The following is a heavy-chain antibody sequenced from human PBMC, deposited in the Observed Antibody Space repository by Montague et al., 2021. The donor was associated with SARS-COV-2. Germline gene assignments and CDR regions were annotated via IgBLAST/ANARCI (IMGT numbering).Heavy chain of an antibody. CDR2: IYYSGST. CDR3: ARTRGYDPLFDF. J-gene: IGHJ4*02. D-gene: IGHD5-12*01. CDR1: GGSISSSF. V-gene: IGHV4-59*01. Sequence: SETLSLTCTVSGGSISSSFWSWIRQPPGKGLEWIGYIYYSGSTNYNPSLKSRVTISVDTSKKQFSLQLGSVTAADTAVYYCARTRGYDPLFDFWGQGTLVTVSS.